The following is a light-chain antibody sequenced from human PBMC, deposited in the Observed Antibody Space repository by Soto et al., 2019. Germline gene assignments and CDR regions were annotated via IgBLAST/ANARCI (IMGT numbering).Light chain of an antibody. CDR1: SSDVGGYKY. Sequence: QSALTQPASVSGSPGQSITISCTGTSSDVGGYKYVSWYQHHPGKAPKLMISEVSNRPSGVSTRFSGSKSGNTASLTISGLQAEHEADYYCFSYTSDSTLYVFGSGTKVTDL. V-gene: IGLV2-14*01. CDR2: EVS. J-gene: IGLJ1*01. CDR3: FSYTSDSTLYV.